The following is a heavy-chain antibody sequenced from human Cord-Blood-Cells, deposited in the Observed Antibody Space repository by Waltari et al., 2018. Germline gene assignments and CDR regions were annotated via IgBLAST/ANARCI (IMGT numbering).Heavy chain of an antibody. CDR1: GGSISSGGYS. CDR3: ARGQALIGDAFDI. J-gene: IGHJ3*02. Sequence: QLQLQESGSGLVKPSQTLSPTCAVSGGSISSGGYSWSWIRQPPGKGLEWIGYINHSVSTYYNPSLKSRVTISVDRSKNQFSLKLSAVTAADTAVYYCARGQALIGDAFDIWGQGTMVTVSS. V-gene: IGHV4-30-2*01. D-gene: IGHD2-8*01. CDR2: INHSVST.